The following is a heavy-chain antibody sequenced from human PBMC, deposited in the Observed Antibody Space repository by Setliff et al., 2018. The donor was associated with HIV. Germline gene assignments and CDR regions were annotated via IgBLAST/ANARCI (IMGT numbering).Heavy chain of an antibody. D-gene: IGHD2-21*02. V-gene: IGHV4-31*01. CDR3: ARGGAFCGRDSCYYLDY. Sequence: SETLSLTCTVSGDSIDRSNFFWTWIRQHQGKGLEWIGYICYSGSATYNPSLKSQASISVGTSRNEFSLKLSSVTAADTAVYFCARGGAFCGRDSCYYLDYWGQGNPVTVSS. J-gene: IGHJ4*02. CDR2: ICYSGSA. CDR1: GDSIDRSNFF.